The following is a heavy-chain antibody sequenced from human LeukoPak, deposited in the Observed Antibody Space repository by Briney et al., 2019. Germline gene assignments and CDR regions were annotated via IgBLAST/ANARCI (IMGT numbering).Heavy chain of an antibody. CDR2: ISSSSTI. CDR1: GFTFSSYS. D-gene: IGHD3-16*01. V-gene: IGHV3-48*01. Sequence: GGSLRLSCAASGFTFSSYSMNWVRQAPGKGLEWVSYISSSSTIYYADSVKGRFTISRDNAKNSLYLQMNSLRAEDTAVYYCARDRVDGGGQGTLVTVSS. CDR3: ARDRVDG. J-gene: IGHJ4*02.